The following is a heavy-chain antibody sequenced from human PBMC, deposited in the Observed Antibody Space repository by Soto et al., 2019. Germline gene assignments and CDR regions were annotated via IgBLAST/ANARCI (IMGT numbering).Heavy chain of an antibody. V-gene: IGHV3-30-3*01. J-gene: IGHJ4*02. CDR2: ISYDGSNK. Sequence: GGSLRLSCAASGFTFSSYAMHWVRQAPGKGLEWVAVISYDGSNKYYEDSVKGRFTISRHNYKNTLYLQMNSLRAEDTAVYYCARSAIGMATLDYWGQGTLVTVSS. CDR3: ARSAIGMATLDY. CDR1: GFTFSSYA.